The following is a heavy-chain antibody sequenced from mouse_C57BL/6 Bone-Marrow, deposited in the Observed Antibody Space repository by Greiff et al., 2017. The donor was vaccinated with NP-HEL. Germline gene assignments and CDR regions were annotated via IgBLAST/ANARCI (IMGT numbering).Heavy chain of an antibody. J-gene: IGHJ1*03. D-gene: IGHD1-1*01. CDR2: IWRGGST. CDR3: AKKLYYYGSSYVRYFDV. Sequence: QVQLKESGPGLVQPSQSLSITCTVSGFSLTSYGVHWVRQSPGKGLEWLGVIWRGGSTDYNAAFMSRLSITKDNSKSQVFFKMNSLQADDTAIYYCAKKLYYYGSSYVRYFDVWGTGTTVTVSS. CDR1: GFSLTSYG. V-gene: IGHV2-5*01.